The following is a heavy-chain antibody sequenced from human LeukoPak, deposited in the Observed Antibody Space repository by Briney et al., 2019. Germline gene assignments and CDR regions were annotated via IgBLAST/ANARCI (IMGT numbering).Heavy chain of an antibody. CDR3: AKDMITFGGVIAPGAFDI. D-gene: IGHD3-16*02. Sequence: PGGSLRLSCAASGFTFSSYGMHWVRQAPGKGLEWVAVISYDGSNKYYADSAKGRFTISRDNSKNTLYLQMNSLRAEDTAVYYCAKDMITFGGVIAPGAFDIWGQGTMVTVSS. CDR1: GFTFSSYG. V-gene: IGHV3-30*18. J-gene: IGHJ3*02. CDR2: ISYDGSNK.